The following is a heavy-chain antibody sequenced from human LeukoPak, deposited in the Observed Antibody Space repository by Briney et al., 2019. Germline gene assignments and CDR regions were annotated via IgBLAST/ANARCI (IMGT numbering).Heavy chain of an antibody. CDR3: ARVTLSGYDGEFDY. CDR1: GGSISSYY. Sequence: SETLSLTCTVSGGSISSYYWSWIRQPPGKGLEWIGYIYYSGSTNYNPSLKSRVTISVDTSKNQFSLKLSSVTAADTAVYYCARVTLSGYDGEFDYWGQGTLVTVSS. J-gene: IGHJ4*02. CDR2: IYYSGST. V-gene: IGHV4-59*01. D-gene: IGHD5-12*01.